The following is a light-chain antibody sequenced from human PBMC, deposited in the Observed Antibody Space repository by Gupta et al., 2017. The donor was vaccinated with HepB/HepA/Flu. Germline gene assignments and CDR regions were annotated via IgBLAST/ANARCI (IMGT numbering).Light chain of an antibody. V-gene: IGKV3-11*01. CDR1: QSVGIY. CDR3: QQRDDWSPNT. CDR2: DAS. J-gene: IGKJ4*01. Sequence: EIVLTQSPAALSLSPGERATLSCRASQSVGIYLAWYQQKPGQAPRLLIYDASNRVTGSPARFSGSGYGTEVTLTISSREQEDFAVYYCQQRDDWSPNTFGGGTKVEIK.